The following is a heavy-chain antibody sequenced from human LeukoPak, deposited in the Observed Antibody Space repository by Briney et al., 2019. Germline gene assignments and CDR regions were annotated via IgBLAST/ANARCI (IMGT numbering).Heavy chain of an antibody. CDR1: GFTFSSHA. V-gene: IGHV3-48*04. Sequence: PGGSLRLSCAASGFTFSSHAMNWVRQAPGKGLEWISSISTDSLTIKYADFVSGQFTISRDNAEHLLFLQMNSLRAEDTAVYYCASPDDILTGYYLSASFDYWGQGTLVTVSS. J-gene: IGHJ4*02. D-gene: IGHD3-9*01. CDR2: ISTDSLTI. CDR3: ASPDDILTGYYLSASFDY.